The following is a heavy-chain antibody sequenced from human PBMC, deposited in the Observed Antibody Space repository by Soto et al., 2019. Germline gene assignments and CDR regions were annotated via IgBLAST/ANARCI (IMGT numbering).Heavy chain of an antibody. CDR1: GGSTSSGGYY. V-gene: IGHV4-31*03. Sequence: LSLTCTVSGGSTSSGGYYWSWIRQYPGKGLEWIGFVYYSGSTYYNPSLKSRVIISVDTSKKQFSLKLSSVTAADTAVYYCARRYGASFDYWGQGTLVTVSS. CDR3: ARRYGASFDY. D-gene: IGHD4-17*01. J-gene: IGHJ4*02. CDR2: VYYSGST.